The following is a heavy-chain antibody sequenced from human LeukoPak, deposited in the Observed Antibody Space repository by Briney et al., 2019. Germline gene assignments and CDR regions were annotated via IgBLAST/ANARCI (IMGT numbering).Heavy chain of an antibody. J-gene: IGHJ5*02. CDR2: INPNSGGT. Sequence: ASVKVPCKASGYTLTGYYMHWVRQAPGQGLEWMGWINPNSGGTNYAQKFQGRVTMTRDTSISTAYMELSRLRSDDTAVYYCARKLGVVVAATGVHWFDPWGQGTLVTVSS. CDR1: GYTLTGYY. CDR3: ARKLGVVVAATGVHWFDP. D-gene: IGHD2-15*01. V-gene: IGHV1-2*02.